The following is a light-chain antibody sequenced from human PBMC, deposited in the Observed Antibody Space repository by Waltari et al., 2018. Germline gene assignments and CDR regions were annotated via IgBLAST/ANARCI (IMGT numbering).Light chain of an antibody. CDR2: EDD. Sequence: FMLTQPHSVSGSPGKTVTITCAGSGGSIATTYVPWYQLRPGSVPTTVIYEDDQIPSWVPDRFSGSIDTSSNSASLTSSGLRAEDEAHYYCQSYEDSIVIFGGGTKVTVL. CDR3: QSYEDSIVI. CDR1: GGSIATTY. V-gene: IGLV6-57*02. J-gene: IGLJ2*01.